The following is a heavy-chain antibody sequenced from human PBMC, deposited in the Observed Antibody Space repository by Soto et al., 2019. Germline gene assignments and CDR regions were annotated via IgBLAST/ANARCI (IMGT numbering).Heavy chain of an antibody. CDR2: ISYDGSNK. CDR1: GFTFSSYG. CDR3: AKDNGQGDSSGWYGEYFQH. V-gene: IGHV3-30*18. J-gene: IGHJ1*01. Sequence: QVQLVESGGGVVQPGRSLRLSCAASGFTFSSYGMHWVRQAPGKGLEWVAVISYDGSNKYYADSVKGRFTISRDNSKNTLYLQMNSVRAEDTAVYYCAKDNGQGDSSGWYGEYFQHWGQGTLVTVSS. D-gene: IGHD6-19*01.